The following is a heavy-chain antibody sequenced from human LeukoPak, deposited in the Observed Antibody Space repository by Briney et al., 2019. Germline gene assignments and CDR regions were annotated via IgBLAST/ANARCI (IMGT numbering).Heavy chain of an antibody. Sequence: SVKVSCKASGGTLSSYAISWVRRAPGQGLEWMGGIIPIFGTANYAQKFQGRVTITADESTSTAYMELSSLRSEDTAVYYCAREEIGSRFDPWGQGTLVTVSS. D-gene: IGHD5-24*01. J-gene: IGHJ5*02. CDR3: AREEIGSRFDP. CDR1: GGTLSSYA. V-gene: IGHV1-69*13. CDR2: IIPIFGTA.